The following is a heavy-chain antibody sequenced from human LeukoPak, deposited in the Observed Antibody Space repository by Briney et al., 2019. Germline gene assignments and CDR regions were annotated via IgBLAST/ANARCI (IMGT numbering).Heavy chain of an antibody. J-gene: IGHJ4*02. CDR3: ARDGGLMVRGVITY. Sequence: GGSLRLSSAAYGFTFSSYSVNWVRHAPGKGLEWDSSISSSSYIYYADSVKGRFAISRDNAKNSLYLQMNSLRAEDTAVYYCARDGGLMVRGVITYWGQGTLVTVSS. CDR1: GFTFSSYS. CDR2: ISSSSYI. V-gene: IGHV3-21*01. D-gene: IGHD3-10*01.